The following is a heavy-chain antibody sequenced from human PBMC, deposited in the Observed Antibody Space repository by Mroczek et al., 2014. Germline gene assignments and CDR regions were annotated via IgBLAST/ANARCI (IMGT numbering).Heavy chain of an antibody. CDR1: GFTFSSYG. J-gene: IGHJ6*03. Sequence: VQLVETGGGVVQPGRSLRLSCAASGFTFSSYGMHWVRQAPGKGLEWVAVIWYDGSNKYYADSVKGRFTISRDNSKNTLYLQMNSLRAEDTAVYYCARGSPSSSGYYYYYYMDVVGTKGPRSPVSS. D-gene: IGHD6-6*01. V-gene: IGHV3-33*01. CDR2: IWYDGSNK. CDR3: ARGSPSSSGYYYYYYMDV.